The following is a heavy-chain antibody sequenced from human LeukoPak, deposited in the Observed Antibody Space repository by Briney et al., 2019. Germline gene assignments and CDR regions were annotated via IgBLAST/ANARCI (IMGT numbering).Heavy chain of an antibody. CDR2: IYYSGST. D-gene: IGHD3-10*01. Sequence: SETLSLTCTVSGGSISSYYWSWIRQPPGKRLEWIGYIYYSGSTNYNPSLKSRVTISVDTSKNQFSLKLSSVTAADTAVYYCARSSMVRGVIITHPLGLDYWGQGTLVTVSS. V-gene: IGHV4-59*08. CDR1: GGSISSYY. J-gene: IGHJ4*02. CDR3: ARSSMVRGVIITHPLGLDY.